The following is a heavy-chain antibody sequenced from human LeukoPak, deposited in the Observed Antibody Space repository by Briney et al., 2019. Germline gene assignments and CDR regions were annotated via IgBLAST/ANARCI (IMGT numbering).Heavy chain of an antibody. J-gene: IGHJ4*02. CDR1: GYTFTGYY. D-gene: IGHD2-2*01. CDR3: ARGYCSSTSCYSFFDY. Sequence: EASVKVSCKASGYTFTGYYMHWVRQAPGQGLEWMGWINPNSGGTNYAQKFQGRVTMTRDTSISTAYMELSRLRSDDTAVYYCARGYCSSTSCYSFFDYWGQGTLVTVSS. CDR2: INPNSGGT. V-gene: IGHV1-2*02.